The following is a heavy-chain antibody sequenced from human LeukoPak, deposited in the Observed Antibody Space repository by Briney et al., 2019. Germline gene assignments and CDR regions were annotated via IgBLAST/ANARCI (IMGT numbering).Heavy chain of an antibody. CDR3: ARILDSAWGELGY. V-gene: IGHV3-30*02. J-gene: IGHJ4*02. D-gene: IGHD6-19*01. Sequence: PGGSLRLSRAGSGFSFSSYGMHWVRQAPGKGLEWMAFTRSDGSNKYYADSVKGRFTISRDNSKNTLYLQMNSLRAEDTAVYYCARILDSAWGELGYWGQGTLVTVSS. CDR2: TRSDGSNK. CDR1: GFSFSSYG.